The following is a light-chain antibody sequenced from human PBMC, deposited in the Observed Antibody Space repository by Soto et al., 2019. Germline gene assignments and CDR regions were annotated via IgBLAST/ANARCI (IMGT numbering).Light chain of an antibody. Sequence: EIVLTQSPGTLSLSPGERATLSCRASQSVSSSYLAWYQQKPGQAPRLLIYGASSRATGIPDRFSGSGSGTGFTLTISRLEPEDFAVYYCQQYGSSPVTFGPGTKVDIK. V-gene: IGKV3-20*01. CDR3: QQYGSSPVT. J-gene: IGKJ3*01. CDR1: QSVSSSY. CDR2: GAS.